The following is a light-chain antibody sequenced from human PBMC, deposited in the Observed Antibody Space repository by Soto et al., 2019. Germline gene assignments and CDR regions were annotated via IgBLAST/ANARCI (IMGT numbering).Light chain of an antibody. CDR3: QQYNTYSRT. CDR2: EAS. Sequence: DIQMTQSPSTLSASVGDRVTITCRATQSIGSWLAWYQQKPGTAPNLLIYEASTLKSGVPSRFSGSGSGTEFTLTITSLQADDFATYYCQQYNTYSRTFGQGTKVEIK. J-gene: IGKJ1*01. V-gene: IGKV1-5*03. CDR1: QSIGSW.